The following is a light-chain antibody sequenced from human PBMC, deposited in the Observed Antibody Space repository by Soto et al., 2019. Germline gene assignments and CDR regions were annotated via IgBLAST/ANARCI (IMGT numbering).Light chain of an antibody. V-gene: IGKV3-15*01. Sequence: EIVLTQSPGTLSLSPGERATLSCMASQSVNSNLAWYQQKPGQAPRLLIYAASTGATGIPARFSGSGSGSDFTLTISSLQSEDFAVYYCQQYNSWPLTFGPGTKVDIK. CDR3: QQYNSWPLT. CDR1: QSVNSN. CDR2: AAS. J-gene: IGKJ3*01.